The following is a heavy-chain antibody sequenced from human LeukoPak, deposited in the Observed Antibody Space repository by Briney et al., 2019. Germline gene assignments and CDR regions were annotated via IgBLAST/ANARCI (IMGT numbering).Heavy chain of an antibody. CDR2: IYYSGST. V-gene: IGHV4-39*07. J-gene: IGHJ4*02. D-gene: IGHD2-2*01. Sequence: PSETLSLTCTVSGGSISSSSYYWGWIRQPPGKGLEWIGSIYYSGSTYYNPSLKSRVTISVDTSKNQFSLKLSSVTAADTAVYYCASKPVPAANPQDYYFDYWGQGTLVTVSS. CDR3: ASKPVPAANPQDYYFDY. CDR1: GGSISSSSYY.